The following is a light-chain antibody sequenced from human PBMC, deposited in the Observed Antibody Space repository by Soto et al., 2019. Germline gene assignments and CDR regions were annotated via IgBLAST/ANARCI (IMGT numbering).Light chain of an antibody. V-gene: IGKV3-20*01. CDR3: QYYGNSPLT. Sequence: EIVMTQSPATLSVSPGERATLSCRASQSVSSNLAWYQQKPGQAPRLLIYETSNRATGIPDRFSGSGSGTDFTLTITRLEPEDFAVYYCQYYGNSPLTVGQGTKVDIK. J-gene: IGKJ1*01. CDR1: QSVSSN. CDR2: ETS.